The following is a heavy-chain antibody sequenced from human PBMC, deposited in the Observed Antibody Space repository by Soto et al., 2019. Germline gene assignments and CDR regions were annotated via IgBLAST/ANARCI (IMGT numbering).Heavy chain of an antibody. CDR3: ARDLRPGLIVPTKSGFDP. Sequence: GGSLRLSCEASVFPLNTYAMAWFRQVPGMGLEWVSTTSIGGNTDLAESVRGRFTVSRDNSKNTLYLQMTNLRVEDAAIYFCARDLRPGLIVPTKSGFDPWGQGTRVTVSS. CDR1: VFPLNTYA. J-gene: IGHJ5*02. D-gene: IGHD2-21*01. V-gene: IGHV3-23*01. CDR2: TSIGGNT.